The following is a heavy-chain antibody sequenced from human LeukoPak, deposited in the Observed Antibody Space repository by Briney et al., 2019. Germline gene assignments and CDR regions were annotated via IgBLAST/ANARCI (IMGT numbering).Heavy chain of an antibody. CDR3: ARDLSSSWYNFGY. CDR1: GFTFDDYG. Sequence: PGGSLRLSCADSGFTFDDYGMSWVRQAPGKGLEWVSGINLDGGSTFYADSVKGRFTISRDNAKNTLYLQMNSLRAEDTALYYCARDLSSSWYNFGYWGQGTLVTVSS. CDR2: INLDGGST. D-gene: IGHD6-13*01. V-gene: IGHV3-20*04. J-gene: IGHJ4*02.